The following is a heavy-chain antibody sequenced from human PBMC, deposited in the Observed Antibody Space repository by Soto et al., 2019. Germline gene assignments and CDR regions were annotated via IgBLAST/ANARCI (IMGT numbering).Heavy chain of an antibody. Sequence: PGGSLRLSCAASGFTFSSYAMTWVRQAPGKGLEWISSISDGADGTYYADSVKGRFTISRDSSKNTLSLQMNSLRADDTAVYFGVIGGIAGAHGVDDWGNGTPVTVSS. CDR1: GFTFSSYA. V-gene: IGHV3-23*01. D-gene: IGHD6-13*01. CDR3: VIGGIAGAHGVDD. CDR2: ISDGADGT. J-gene: IGHJ6*04.